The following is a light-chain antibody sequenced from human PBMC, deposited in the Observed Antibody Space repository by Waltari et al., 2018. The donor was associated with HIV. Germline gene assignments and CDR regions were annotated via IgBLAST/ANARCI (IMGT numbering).Light chain of an antibody. CDR1: QGISNS. Sequence: DIQMTQSPSSLSASVRDRVTITCRASQGISNSLAWYQQKPGKAPKLLLYAASRLESGVPSRLSGSGSGTDYTLTISSLQPEDFATYYCQQYYTTSVTFGQGTKLAIK. CDR2: AAS. V-gene: IGKV1-NL1*01. J-gene: IGKJ2*01. CDR3: QQYYTTSVT.